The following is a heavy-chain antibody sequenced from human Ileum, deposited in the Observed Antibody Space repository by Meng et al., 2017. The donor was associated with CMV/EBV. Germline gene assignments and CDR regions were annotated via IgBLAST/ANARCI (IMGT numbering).Heavy chain of an antibody. CDR2: IYYGWST. CDR1: GGSSSSGGSY. Sequence: SGGSSSSGGSYWSWIRQHPVKGLEWIRCIYYGWSTPYSPSLKSRVTISLDTSQNQFSLNLSSVTAADTAVYYCARRSAAITSGGFDYWGQGTLVTVSS. CDR3: ARRSAAITSGGFDY. D-gene: IGHD6-13*01. J-gene: IGHJ4*02. V-gene: IGHV4-31*02.